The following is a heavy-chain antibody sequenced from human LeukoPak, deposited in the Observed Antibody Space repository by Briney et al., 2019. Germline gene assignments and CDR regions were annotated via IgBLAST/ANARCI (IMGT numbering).Heavy chain of an antibody. V-gene: IGHV1-18*01. CDR1: GCTFTSYG. Sequence: ASVKVSCKPSGCTFTSYGISWVRQAPGQGLEWMGWISAYNGNTNYAQKLQGRVTMTTDTSTSTAYMELRSLRSDDTAVYYCARVQHYCGGDCYIEDAFDIWGQGTMVTVSS. CDR3: ARVQHYCGGDCYIEDAFDI. CDR2: ISAYNGNT. D-gene: IGHD2-21*02. J-gene: IGHJ3*02.